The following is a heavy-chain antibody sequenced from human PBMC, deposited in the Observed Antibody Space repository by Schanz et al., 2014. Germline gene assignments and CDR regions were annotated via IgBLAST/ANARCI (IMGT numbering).Heavy chain of an antibody. CDR2: INSVGSNT. D-gene: IGHD3-10*01. V-gene: IGHV3-74*02. CDR3: AKYRGYYRVSGSYRELEY. Sequence: EVQLLESGGGLVQPGGSLRLSCAASGFTFSSYWMHWVRQVPGKGLVWVSRINSVGSNTDYADSVTGRFTISRDNSKNTLYLQMNSLRPEDTAVYYCAKYRGYYRVSGSYRELEYWGQGTLVTVSS. J-gene: IGHJ4*02. CDR1: GFTFSSYW.